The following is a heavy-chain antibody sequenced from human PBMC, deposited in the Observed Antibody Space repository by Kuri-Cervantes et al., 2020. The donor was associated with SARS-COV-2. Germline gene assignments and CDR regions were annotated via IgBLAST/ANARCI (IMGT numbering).Heavy chain of an antibody. CDR1: GGSFSGYY. CDR3: AREGRPRIAAIRD. CDR2: INHSGST. D-gene: IGHD6-6*01. Sequence: GSLRLSCAVYGGSFSGYYWSWIRQPPGKGLEWIGEINHSGSTNYNPSLKSRVTISVDTSKNQFSLKLSSVTAADTAVYYCAREGRPRIAAIRDWGQGTLVTVSS. V-gene: IGHV4-34*01. J-gene: IGHJ4*02.